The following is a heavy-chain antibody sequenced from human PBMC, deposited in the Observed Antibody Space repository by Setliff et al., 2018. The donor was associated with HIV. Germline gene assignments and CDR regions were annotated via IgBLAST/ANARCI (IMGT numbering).Heavy chain of an antibody. V-gene: IGHV3-15*01. J-gene: IGHJ5*02. CDR1: GFTFSNAW. CDR3: TTDNYYDSSGFYDNWFDP. Sequence: GSLRLSCAASGFTFSNAWMSWVRQAPGKGLEWVGRIKSKTDGGTTDYAAPVKGRFTISRDDSKSTLYLQMNSLKTEDTAVYYCTTDNYYDSSGFYDNWFDPWGQGTRVTVSS. CDR2: IKSKTDGGTT. D-gene: IGHD3-22*01.